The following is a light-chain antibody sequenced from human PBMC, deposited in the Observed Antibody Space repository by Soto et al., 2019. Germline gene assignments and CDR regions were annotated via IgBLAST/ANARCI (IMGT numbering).Light chain of an antibody. J-gene: IGKJ1*01. CDR2: DAS. Sequence: EIVLTNAASTVSVSPGARAILACKASHTVINKLAWFQQEPRQAPRLLIYDASTRATGIPARFSGSGSGTEFTLTIISLQSEAFAVYYCQQYNDWLWTSCQGTKLDI. CDR3: QQYNDWLWT. CDR1: HTVINK. V-gene: IGKV3-15*01.